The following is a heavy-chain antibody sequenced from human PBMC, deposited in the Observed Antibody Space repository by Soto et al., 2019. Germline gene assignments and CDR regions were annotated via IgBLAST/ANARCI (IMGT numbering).Heavy chain of an antibody. CDR3: ARPLGPDTAMVTTWFDP. CDR1: GGSISSSSYC. D-gene: IGHD5-18*01. V-gene: IGHV4-39*01. CDR2: IYYSGST. J-gene: IGHJ5*02. Sequence: SETLSLTCTVSGGSISSSSYCWGWIRQPPGKGLEWIGSIYYSGSTYYNPSLKSRVTISVDTSKNQFSLKLSSVTAADTAVYYCARPLGPDTAMVTTWFDPWGQGTLVTVSS.